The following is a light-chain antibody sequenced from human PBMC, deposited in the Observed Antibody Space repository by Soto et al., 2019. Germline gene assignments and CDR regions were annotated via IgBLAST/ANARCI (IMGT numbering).Light chain of an antibody. J-gene: IGKJ5*01. V-gene: IGKV3-15*01. Sequence: EIVMNQSPATLSVTPGERXXXXXXXSQSVSSNLAWYQQKPGQAPXLLIYGXSXRXXXXPXRFSGRGSGTEFTLTISSLQSEDFAVYYCQQYNNWPPGTFAQGTLLEIK. CDR2: GXS. CDR1: QSVSSN. CDR3: QQYNNWPPGT.